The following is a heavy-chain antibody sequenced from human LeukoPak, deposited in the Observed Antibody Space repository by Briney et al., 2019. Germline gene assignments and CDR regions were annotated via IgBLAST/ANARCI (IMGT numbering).Heavy chain of an antibody. J-gene: IGHJ4*02. V-gene: IGHV4-34*01. CDR3: ARGGYYDFWSGYYADYFDY. CDR1: GGSISGYY. D-gene: IGHD3-3*01. Sequence: SETLSLTCTVSGGSISGYYWSWIRQPPGKGLEWIGEINHSGSTNYNPSLKSRVTISVDTSKNQFSLKLSSVTAADTAVYYCARGGYYDFWSGYYADYFDYWGQGTLVTVSS. CDR2: INHSGST.